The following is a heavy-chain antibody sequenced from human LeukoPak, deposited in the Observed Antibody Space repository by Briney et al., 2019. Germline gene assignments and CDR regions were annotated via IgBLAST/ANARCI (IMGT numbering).Heavy chain of an antibody. V-gene: IGHV3-23*01. Sequence: GSLRLSCAASGFTFRSYAMSWVRQAPGKGLEWVSAISGSGGSTYNTYSVKGRFTPSPETTKKTLYLHMNSLRAEDTAVYDCAKGEVKVRSSTNCSLDYWGQGTLVTVSS. CDR2: ISGSGGST. J-gene: IGHJ4*02. CDR1: GFTFRSYA. CDR3: AKGEVKVRSSTNCSLDY. D-gene: IGHD2-2*01.